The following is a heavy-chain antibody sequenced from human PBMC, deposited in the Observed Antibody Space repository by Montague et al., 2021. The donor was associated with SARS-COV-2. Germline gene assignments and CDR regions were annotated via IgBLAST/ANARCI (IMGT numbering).Heavy chain of an antibody. CDR1: GFSFSDYA. CDR3: AKDRKDYRTGLTLWGFAS. CDR2: FYGGGGGA. J-gene: IGHJ4*02. Sequence: SLRLSCAATGFSFSDYAMNWVRQAPGKGLEWVSVFYGGGGGAHYADSVEGRVTISRDDSKSTLYLQMKSLRAEDTGVYYCAKDRKDYRTGLTLWGFASWGQRTLVTVSS. D-gene: IGHD3/OR15-3a*01. V-gene: IGHV3-23*03.